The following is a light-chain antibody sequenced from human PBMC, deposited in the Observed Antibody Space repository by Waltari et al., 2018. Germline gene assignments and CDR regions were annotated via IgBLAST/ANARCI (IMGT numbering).Light chain of an antibody. CDR2: DDN. CDR1: GSNIGNKY. Sequence: QSVLTQPPSVSAAPGQKVTISCSGSGSNIGNKYVSWYQQFPGTVPKLLIYDDNKRPSGIPDLCSGSKSGTSATLGITGLQTGDEADYYCGTWDNSLNGGVFGGGTKLTVL. V-gene: IGLV1-51*01. CDR3: GTWDNSLNGGV. J-gene: IGLJ2*01.